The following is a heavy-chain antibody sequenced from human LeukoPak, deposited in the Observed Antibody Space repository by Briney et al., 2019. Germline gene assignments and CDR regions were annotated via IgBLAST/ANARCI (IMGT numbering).Heavy chain of an antibody. V-gene: IGHV5-51*01. CDR3: ARHQYSGTFYNAFDI. D-gene: IGHD1-26*01. CDR1: GYSFTSYW. Sequence: GESLKISCQGSGYSFTSYWIGWVRQMPGKGLEWMGIIYPGDSDTRYSPSFLGQVTISADKSIRTAYLQWSSLKPSDTAMYYCARHQYSGTFYNAFDIWGQGTMVTVSS. CDR2: IYPGDSDT. J-gene: IGHJ3*02.